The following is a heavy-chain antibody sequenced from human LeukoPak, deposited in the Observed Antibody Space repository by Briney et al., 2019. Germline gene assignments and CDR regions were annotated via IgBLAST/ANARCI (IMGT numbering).Heavy chain of an antibody. Sequence: GGSLRLSCAASGFTFSSYAMSWVRQAPEKGLEWVSTIGGSGANTYYADSLRGRFTISRDNSKNTLYLQMNSLRAEDTAVYYCAKRGVYGNFYFDYWGQGTLATVSS. J-gene: IGHJ4*02. CDR1: GFTFSSYA. V-gene: IGHV3-23*01. D-gene: IGHD4-11*01. CDR3: AKRGVYGNFYFDY. CDR2: IGGSGANT.